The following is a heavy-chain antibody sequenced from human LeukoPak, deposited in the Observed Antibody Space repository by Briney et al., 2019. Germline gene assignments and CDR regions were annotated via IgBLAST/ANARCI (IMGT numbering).Heavy chain of an antibody. CDR3: AKDSSWYGGGYYYYMDV. J-gene: IGHJ6*03. CDR1: GFTFSSYA. V-gene: IGHV3-23*01. Sequence: PGGSLRLSCAASGFTFSSYAMSWVRQAPGKGLEWVSAISGSGGSTYYADSVKGRFTIFRDNSKNTLYLQMNSLRAEDTAVYYCAKDSSWYGGGYYYYMDVWGKGTTVIVSS. D-gene: IGHD6-13*01. CDR2: ISGSGGST.